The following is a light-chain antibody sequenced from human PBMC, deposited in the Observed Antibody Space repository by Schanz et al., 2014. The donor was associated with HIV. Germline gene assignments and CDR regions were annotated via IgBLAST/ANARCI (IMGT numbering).Light chain of an antibody. J-gene: IGLJ3*02. CDR3: QSYDIANPGV. V-gene: IGLV6-57*04. CDR2: DNN. CDR1: SGSIGSYF. Sequence: FMLTQPHSVSESPGKTVTISCTRSSGSIGSYFVQWYQQRPGSAPSIVIYDNNQRHSGVPDRFSGSIDSSSNSASLTISGLETEDEADYYCQSYDIANPGVFGGGTKLTVL.